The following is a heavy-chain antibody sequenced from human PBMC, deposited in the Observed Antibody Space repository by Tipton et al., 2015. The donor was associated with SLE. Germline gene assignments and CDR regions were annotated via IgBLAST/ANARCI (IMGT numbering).Heavy chain of an antibody. V-gene: IGHV3-30*18. Sequence: SLRLSCAASGFTFSSFGMHWVRQAPGKGLEWVAVISFAGINKYYADSVKGRFTISRDNYKNTLYLQMNSLRAEDTAMYYCAKDPETLGERWLQFGYWGQGTLVSVSS. J-gene: IGHJ4*02. CDR1: GFTFSSFG. CDR3: AKDPETLGERWLQFGY. CDR2: ISFAGINK. D-gene: IGHD5-24*01.